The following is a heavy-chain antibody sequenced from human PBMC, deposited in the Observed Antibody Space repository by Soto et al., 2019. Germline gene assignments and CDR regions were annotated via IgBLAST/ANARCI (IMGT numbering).Heavy chain of an antibody. V-gene: IGHV3-9*01. D-gene: IGHD6-6*01. J-gene: IGHJ4*02. CDR1: GFTFEDHA. CDR3: AKDRGSSSAGIDY. Sequence: PGGSLRLSCTASGFTFEDHAMHWVRQAPGKGLEWVSSISWDSENIGYADFAKGRFTISRDNGKQYLYLQMNSLRAEDTALYYCAKDRGSSSAGIDYWGQGSLVTVS. CDR2: ISWDSENI.